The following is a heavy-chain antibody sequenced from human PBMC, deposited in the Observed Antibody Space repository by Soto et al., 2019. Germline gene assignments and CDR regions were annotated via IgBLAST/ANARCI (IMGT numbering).Heavy chain of an antibody. CDR3: VRVVAIPGYPDN. V-gene: IGHV1-69*12. CDR1: GATFSSYA. D-gene: IGHD6-25*01. J-gene: IGHJ4*02. CDR2: IVPTVDTS. Sequence: QVQLVQSGAEVRQPASSVKVSCKTSGATFSSYAITWVRQAPGQGLEWMGGIVPTVDTSTYAQKFQGRVTINEEQLTNTVYMEMSSLRFAATAVYYCVRVVAIPGYPDNWGQGTLVTVSS.